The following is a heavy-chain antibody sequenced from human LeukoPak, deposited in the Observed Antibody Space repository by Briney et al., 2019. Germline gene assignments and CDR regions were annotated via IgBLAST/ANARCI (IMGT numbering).Heavy chain of an antibody. CDR1: GFTFSSYA. CDR2: VWHDGSNR. Sequence: GGSLRLSCTAPGFTFSSYAIHWIRQAPGKGLEWVALVWHDGSNRYYADSVKGRFAISRDNSKNTVYLQMNSLRAEDTAVYYCARGLFGSGSCPDYWGQGTLVTVSS. D-gene: IGHD3-10*01. J-gene: IGHJ4*02. V-gene: IGHV3-33*01. CDR3: ARGLFGSGSCPDY.